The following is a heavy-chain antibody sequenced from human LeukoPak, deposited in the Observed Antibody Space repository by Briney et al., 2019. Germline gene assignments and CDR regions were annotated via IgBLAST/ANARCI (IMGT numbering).Heavy chain of an antibody. Sequence: SVNVSCKASGFTFTSSAVQWVRQARGQRLEWIGWIVVGSGNTNYAQKFQERVTITRDMSTSTAYMELSSLRSEDTAVYYCAAGWLLPLDAFDIWGQGTMVTVSS. CDR2: IVVGSGNT. J-gene: IGHJ3*02. V-gene: IGHV1-58*01. D-gene: IGHD3-22*01. CDR3: AAGWLLPLDAFDI. CDR1: GFTFTSSA.